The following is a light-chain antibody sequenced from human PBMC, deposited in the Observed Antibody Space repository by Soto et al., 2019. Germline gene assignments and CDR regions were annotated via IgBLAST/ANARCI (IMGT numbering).Light chain of an antibody. CDR1: SSDVGGYNY. CDR2: DVT. V-gene: IGLV2-14*01. J-gene: IGLJ2*01. Sequence: QSALTQPASVSGSLGQSITISCTGTSSDVGGYNYVSWYQQHPGKAPKLMIYDVTNRPSGVSDRFSGSKSGNTASLTISGLQAEDEADYYCSSYKTTNTVLFGGGTKLTVL. CDR3: SSYKTTNTVL.